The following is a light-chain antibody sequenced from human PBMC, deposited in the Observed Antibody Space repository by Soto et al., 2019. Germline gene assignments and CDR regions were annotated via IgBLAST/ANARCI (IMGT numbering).Light chain of an antibody. V-gene: IGKV3-20*01. CDR2: GAS. CDR1: QSVSSNY. Sequence: EIVLTQSPGTLSLSPGERATLSCRASQSVSSNYLAWYQQKPGLAPRLLIYGASSRATGIPDRFSGSGSGTDFTLTISRLEAEDFEVYYCQHYGSSPPVTFGQGTKLEIK. CDR3: QHYGSSPPVT. J-gene: IGKJ2*01.